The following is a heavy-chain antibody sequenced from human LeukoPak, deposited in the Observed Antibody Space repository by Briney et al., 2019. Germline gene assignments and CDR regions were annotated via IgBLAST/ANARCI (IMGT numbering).Heavy chain of an antibody. D-gene: IGHD3-9*01. V-gene: IGHV5-51*01. Sequence: GESLKISCKGSGYSFTSYWIGWVRQMPGKGLEWMGIIYPGDSDTRYSPSFQGQVTISADKSISTAYLQWSSLKASDTAMYYCARSPEYYDILTGYPKGGDYFDYWGQGTLVTVSS. J-gene: IGHJ4*02. CDR2: IYPGDSDT. CDR1: GYSFTSYW. CDR3: ARSPEYYDILTGYPKGGDYFDY.